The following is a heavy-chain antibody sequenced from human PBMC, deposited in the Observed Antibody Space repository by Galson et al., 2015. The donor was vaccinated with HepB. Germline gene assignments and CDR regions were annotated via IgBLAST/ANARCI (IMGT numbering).Heavy chain of an antibody. D-gene: IGHD4-11*01. CDR1: GFTFSSYG. CDR3: ARDDSGNYVGAFDI. V-gene: IGHV3-33*01. Sequence: SLRLSCAASGFTFSSYGMHWVRQAPGKGLEWVAVIWYDGSNKYYADSVKGRFTISRDNSKNTLYLQMNSLRAEDTAVYYCARDDSGNYVGAFDIWGQGTMVTVSS. J-gene: IGHJ3*02. CDR2: IWYDGSNK.